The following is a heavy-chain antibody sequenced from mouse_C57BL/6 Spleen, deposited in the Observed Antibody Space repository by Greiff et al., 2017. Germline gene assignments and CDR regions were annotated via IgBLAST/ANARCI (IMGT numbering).Heavy chain of an antibody. J-gene: IGHJ4*01. V-gene: IGHV10-1*01. CDR3: VRQDYYGSSYGYAMDY. Sequence: EVQLVESGGGLVQPKGSLKLSCAASGFSFNTYAMNWVRQAPGKGLDWVARIRSKSNNYATSYADSVKDRFTISRDDSESMLYLQMNNLKTEDTAMYYCVRQDYYGSSYGYAMDYWGQGTSVTVAS. CDR2: IRSKSNNYAT. CDR1: GFSFNTYA. D-gene: IGHD1-1*01.